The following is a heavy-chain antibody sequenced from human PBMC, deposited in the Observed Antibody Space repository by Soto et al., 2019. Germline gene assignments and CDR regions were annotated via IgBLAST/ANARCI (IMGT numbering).Heavy chain of an antibody. D-gene: IGHD6-13*01. J-gene: IGHJ6*02. Sequence: QVQLVQSGAEVKKPGSSVKVSCKASGGTFSSYAVNWVRQAPGQGLEWMGGIIPFFGTSNYAQKFQGRVTITADESTSTAYMELRGLRSEDTAVYYCARVGYSTNYGMAVWGQGTTVTVSS. CDR1: GGTFSSYA. CDR2: IIPFFGTS. CDR3: ARVGYSTNYGMAV. V-gene: IGHV1-69*01.